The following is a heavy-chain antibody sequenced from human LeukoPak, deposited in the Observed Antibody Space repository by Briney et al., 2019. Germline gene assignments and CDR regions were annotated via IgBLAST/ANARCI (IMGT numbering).Heavy chain of an antibody. V-gene: IGHV5-51*01. Sequence: GASLQISCKGSGSIFTSYWIGWVRPLPGKGLEWMAMIYPGDSDTRYSPSFQGQVTISADKSISTAFLQWSSLKASDTAMYYCARGTTVTTLGYWGQGTLVTVSS. CDR2: IYPGDSDT. D-gene: IGHD4-17*01. CDR3: ARGTTVTTLGY. J-gene: IGHJ4*02. CDR1: GSIFTSYW.